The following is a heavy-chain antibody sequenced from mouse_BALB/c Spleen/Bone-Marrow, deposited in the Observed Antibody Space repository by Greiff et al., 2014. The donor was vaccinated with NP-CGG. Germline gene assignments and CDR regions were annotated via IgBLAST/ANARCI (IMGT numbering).Heavy chain of an antibody. V-gene: IGHV14-3*02. D-gene: IGHD1-1*01. CDR1: GFNIKDTY. CDR3: ASEVYGYYFDD. CDR2: IDSANVNA. Sequence: EVQVVESGAELVKPGASVKLSCTASGFNIKDTYMHWVKQRPEQGLEWIGRIDSANVNAKYDPKFQSKPSIPVDTSSNTAYLQLSRLTSEDTAVYYCASEVYGYYFDDWGQGTTLTV. J-gene: IGHJ2*01.